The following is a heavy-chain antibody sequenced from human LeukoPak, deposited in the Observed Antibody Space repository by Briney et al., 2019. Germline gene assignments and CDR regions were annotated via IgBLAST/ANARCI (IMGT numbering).Heavy chain of an antibody. CDR1: GFIFSGHW. J-gene: IGHJ4*02. CDR3: TRDRSRAEDD. CDR2: INQGGSDK. D-gene: IGHD1-14*01. V-gene: IGHV3-7*01. Sequence: PGRSLRLSCAASGFIFSGHWMSWVRQAPGKGLEWVANINQGGSDKYYVDSVKGRFTISRDNANNLLYLQMNSLRGEDTAVYYCTRDRSRAEDDWGQGTLVTVSS.